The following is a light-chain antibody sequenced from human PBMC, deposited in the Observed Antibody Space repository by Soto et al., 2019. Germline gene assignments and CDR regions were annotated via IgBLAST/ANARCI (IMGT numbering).Light chain of an antibody. CDR2: DAS. CDR3: QHLRT. J-gene: IGKJ1*01. V-gene: IGKV1-5*01. Sequence: DIQMTQSPSTLSASVGDRVTITCRASPSVSSWLAWYQQKPGKAPKLLIFDASSLESGVPSRFSGSGSGTEFTLTISSLQPDDSATYYCQHLRTFGLGTKVEIK. CDR1: PSVSSW.